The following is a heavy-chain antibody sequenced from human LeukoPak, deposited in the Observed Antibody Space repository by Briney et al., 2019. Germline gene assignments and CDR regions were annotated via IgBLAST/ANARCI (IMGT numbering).Heavy chain of an antibody. D-gene: IGHD3-3*01. J-gene: IGHJ4*02. CDR1: GFTFSSYW. CDR3: ARVGFYDFWSGINFFDY. Sequence: GGSLRPSCAASGFTFSSYWMSWVRQAPGKGLEWVANIKQDGSEKYYVDSVKGRFTISRDNAKNSLYLQMNSLRVEDTAVYYCARVGFYDFWSGINFFDYWGQGTLVTVSS. V-gene: IGHV3-7*01. CDR2: IKQDGSEK.